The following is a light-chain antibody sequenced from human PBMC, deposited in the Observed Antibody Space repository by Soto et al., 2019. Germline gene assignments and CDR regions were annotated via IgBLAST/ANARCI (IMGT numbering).Light chain of an antibody. J-gene: IGKJ1*01. CDR1: QSVTSDY. CDR2: AAS. CDR3: QQYGISRT. Sequence: EIVLTQSPGTLSLSPGERATLSCRASQSVTSDYLAWYQQRPGQAPRLLISAASTRATGIPDRFSGGGSETEFTLTISRLEHEDSAVYYCQQYGISRTFGQGTKVEIK. V-gene: IGKV3-20*01.